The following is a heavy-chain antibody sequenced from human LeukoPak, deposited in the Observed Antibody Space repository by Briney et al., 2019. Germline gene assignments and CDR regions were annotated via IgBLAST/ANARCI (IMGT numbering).Heavy chain of an antibody. V-gene: IGHV3-23*01. Sequence: PSETLSLTCAVSGYSISSGYYWGWIRQPPGKGLEWVSSISGSGGSTYYADSVKGRFTISRDNSKNTLFLQMNSLRAEDTAVYYCARDFVTGTLPFDYWGQGTLVTVSS. CDR3: ARDFVTGTLPFDY. D-gene: IGHD1-20*01. J-gene: IGHJ4*02. CDR2: ISGSGGST. CDR1: GYSISSGYY.